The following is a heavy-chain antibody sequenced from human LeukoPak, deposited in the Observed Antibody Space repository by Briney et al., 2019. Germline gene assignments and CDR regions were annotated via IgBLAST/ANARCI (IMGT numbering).Heavy chain of an antibody. CDR1: GGSISSGGYS. D-gene: IGHD3-10*01. V-gene: IGHV4-30-2*05. Sequence: PSQTLSLTCAVSGGSISSGGYSWSWIRQPPGKGLEWIGYIYYSGSTYYNPSLKSRVTISVDTSKNQFSLKLSSVTAADTAVYYCAAGRITMVRGVMVHDAFDIWGQGTMVTVSS. J-gene: IGHJ3*02. CDR2: IYYSGST. CDR3: AAGRITMVRGVMVHDAFDI.